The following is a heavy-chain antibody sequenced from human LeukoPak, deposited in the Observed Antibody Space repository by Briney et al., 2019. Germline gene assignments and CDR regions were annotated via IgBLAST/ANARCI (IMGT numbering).Heavy chain of an antibody. Sequence: ASVKVSCKASGYTFTGNYIHWVRQAPGQGLEWMGLINPNSGGTNYAQKFQGRVTLTKDTSITTGYMELSSLRSDDTAVYCCARDLSGSYDYWGQGTLVTVSS. D-gene: IGHD1-26*01. J-gene: IGHJ4*02. CDR3: ARDLSGSYDY. V-gene: IGHV1-2*02. CDR2: INPNSGGT. CDR1: GYTFTGNY.